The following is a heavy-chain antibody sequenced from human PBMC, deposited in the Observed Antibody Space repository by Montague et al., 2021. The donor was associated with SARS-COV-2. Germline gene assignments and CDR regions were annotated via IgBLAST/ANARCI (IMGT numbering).Heavy chain of an antibody. D-gene: IGHD3-22*01. CDR2: IRQSGRT. Sequence: SETLSLTCAAYGGSFGDDHWSWIRQPPWKGLEWIGNIRQSGRTNXXPSLKSRVTISVDTSKNQFSLKLTSVTAADTGLYFCARGNLSVSMIVVVFTSAACYFDYWGQGAQVTVSS. J-gene: IGHJ4*02. CDR3: ARGNLSVSMIVVVFTSAACYFDY. V-gene: IGHV4-34*01. CDR1: GGSFGDDH.